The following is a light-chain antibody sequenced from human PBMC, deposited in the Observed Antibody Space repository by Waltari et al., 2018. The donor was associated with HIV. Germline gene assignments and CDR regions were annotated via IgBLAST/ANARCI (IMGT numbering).Light chain of an antibody. CDR2: CAA. J-gene: IGKJ4*01. V-gene: IGKV4-1*01. CDR3: HQHYNNTP. CDR1: QSLLYSPNNQNY. Sequence: DIVMTQSPDSLVVCLAGRASINCQSSQSLLYSPNNQNYLAWYQQKPGQPPTLLIYCAATRESVVLDRFRGSGADTDFTLNNNSLDADYVAVYYCHQHYNNTPSGGGTKVAIK.